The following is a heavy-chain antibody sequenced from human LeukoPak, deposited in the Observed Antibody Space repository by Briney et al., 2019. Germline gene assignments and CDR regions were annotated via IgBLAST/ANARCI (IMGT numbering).Heavy chain of an antibody. D-gene: IGHD6-19*01. Sequence: ASVKVSCKASGYTFTGYYMHWVRQAPGQGLEWMGRINPNSGGTNYAQKFQGRVTMTRDTSISTAYMELSRLRSDDTAVYYCARVKRGAVAGMGGRYYFDYWGQGTLVTVSS. CDR3: ARVKRGAVAGMGGRYYFDY. CDR1: GYTFTGYY. V-gene: IGHV1-2*06. J-gene: IGHJ4*02. CDR2: INPNSGGT.